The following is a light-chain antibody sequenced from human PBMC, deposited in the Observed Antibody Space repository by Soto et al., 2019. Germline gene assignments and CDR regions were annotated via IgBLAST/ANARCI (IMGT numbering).Light chain of an antibody. CDR2: GDN. Sequence: QPVLTQPPSVSGAPGQRVTISCTGSTSNIGADYGVHWYQQLPGTAPKLLIYGDNNRPSGVPDRFSGSKSGTSASLAITGLQAEDEADYYCQAFDNRLSGWVFGGGTKLTVL. CDR1: TSNIGADYG. CDR3: QAFDNRLSGWV. J-gene: IGLJ3*02. V-gene: IGLV1-40*01.